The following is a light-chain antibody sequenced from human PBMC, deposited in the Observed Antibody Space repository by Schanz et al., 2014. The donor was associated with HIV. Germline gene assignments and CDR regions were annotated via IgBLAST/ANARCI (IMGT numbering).Light chain of an antibody. CDR3: QSFDRRMRGLL. CDR2: EVS. CDR1: SSDVGGYNY. V-gene: IGLV2-8*01. J-gene: IGLJ2*01. Sequence: QSALTQPPSASGSPGQSVTISCTGTSSDVGGYNYVSWYQQHPGKAPKLMIYEVSKRPSGVPDRFSGSKSGNTASLAITGVQADDEADYYWQSFDRRMRGLLFGGGTKLTVL.